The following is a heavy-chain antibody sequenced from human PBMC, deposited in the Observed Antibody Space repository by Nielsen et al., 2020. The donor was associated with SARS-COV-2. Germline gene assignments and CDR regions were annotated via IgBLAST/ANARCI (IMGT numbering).Heavy chain of an antibody. V-gene: IGHV1-46*01. CDR3: ARSPCSSTSCYAGGYNWFDP. D-gene: IGHD2-2*01. CDR2: INPSGGST. J-gene: IGHJ5*02. Sequence: WVRQAPGQGLEWMGIINPSGGSTSYAQKFQGRVTMTRDTSISTAYMELSRLRSDDTAVYYCARSPCSSTSCYAGGYNWFDPWGQGTLVTVSS.